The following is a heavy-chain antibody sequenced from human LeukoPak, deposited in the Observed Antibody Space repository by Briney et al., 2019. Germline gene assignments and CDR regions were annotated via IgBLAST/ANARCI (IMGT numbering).Heavy chain of an antibody. CDR1: AFSFRSYS. D-gene: IGHD1-26*01. Sequence: PGGSLRLSCVACAFSFRSYSMNWVRQAPGKGLEWVSSISSSSSYIYYADSVKGRFTISRDTAKNSLYLQQKSQRAEDTAVYYCAGDQIVGAHFQHWGQGTLVTVSS. J-gene: IGHJ1*01. V-gene: IGHV3-21*03. CDR2: ISSSSSYI. CDR3: AGDQIVGAHFQH.